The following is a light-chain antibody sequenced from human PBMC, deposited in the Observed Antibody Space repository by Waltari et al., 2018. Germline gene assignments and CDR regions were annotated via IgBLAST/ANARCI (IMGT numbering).Light chain of an antibody. J-gene: IGLJ7*01. CDR3: ATWDDSLNAAV. Sequence: QSVLTQPPSASGTPGLRVPISCSGRSSNIGSNHVNWYQQLPGTAPKLLIYSNNQRPSGVPDRFSGSKSGTSASLAISGLQSEDEADYYCATWDDSLNAAVFGGGTQLSVL. CDR2: SNN. CDR1: SSNIGSNH. V-gene: IGLV1-44*01.